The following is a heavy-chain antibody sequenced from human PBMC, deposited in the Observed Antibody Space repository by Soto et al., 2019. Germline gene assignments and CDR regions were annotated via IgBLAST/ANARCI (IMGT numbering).Heavy chain of an antibody. CDR1: GWSFSGSY. J-gene: IGHJ6*03. CDR3: ARGRVPQGGTPYYYYHMDV. Sequence: QVQLQQWGAGLLKPSETLSLTWSVYGWSFSGSYWCWIRQPPGKGLEWIGEINHSGSTNYNPSLKSRVAISVDTSKNQFSLKLGCVTAADTAVYYCARGRVPQGGTPYYYYHMDVWGKGTTVTPSS. CDR2: INHSGST. V-gene: IGHV4-34*01. D-gene: IGHD1-1*01.